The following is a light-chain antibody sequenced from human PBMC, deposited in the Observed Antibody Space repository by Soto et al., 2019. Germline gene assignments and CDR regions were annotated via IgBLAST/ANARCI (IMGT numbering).Light chain of an antibody. CDR1: NSDVGNSDY. V-gene: IGLV2-14*01. CDR2: EVS. CDR3: SSYTDSSTLFV. J-gene: IGLJ1*01. Sequence: QSALTQPASVSGSRGQSITISWTGTNSDVGNSDYVSWYQHHPGKAPKLMIFEVSNRPSGISDRFSGSKSGNTASLTISGLQAEDDAYYYCSSYTDSSTLFVFGTGTKVTVL.